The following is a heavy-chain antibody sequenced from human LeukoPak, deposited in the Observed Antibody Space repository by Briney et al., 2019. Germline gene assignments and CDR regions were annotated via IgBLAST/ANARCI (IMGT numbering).Heavy chain of an antibody. CDR3: AKDQGGLWFGELSRNWFDP. V-gene: IGHV3-23*01. CDR1: GFTFSSYA. CDR2: ISGSGGST. J-gene: IGHJ5*02. D-gene: IGHD3-10*01. Sequence: PGGSLRLSCAASGFTFSSYAMSWVRQAPGKGLEWVSAISGSGGSTYYADSVKGRFTISRDNSKNTLYLQMNSLRAEDTAVYYCAKDQGGLWFGELSRNWFDPWGQATLVTVSS.